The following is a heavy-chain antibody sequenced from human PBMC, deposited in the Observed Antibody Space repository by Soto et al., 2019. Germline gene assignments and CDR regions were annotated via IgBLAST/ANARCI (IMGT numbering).Heavy chain of an antibody. Sequence: GGSLRLSCAASGFTFSSYAMSWVRQAPGKGLEWVSAISGSGGSTYYADSVKGRFTTSRDNSKNTMYLQMNSLRAEETDVYYCAKAIVVVPAAPYYFDYWGQGTLVTVSS. J-gene: IGHJ4*02. D-gene: IGHD2-2*01. CDR1: GFTFSSYA. CDR3: AKAIVVVPAAPYYFDY. V-gene: IGHV3-23*01. CDR2: ISGSGGST.